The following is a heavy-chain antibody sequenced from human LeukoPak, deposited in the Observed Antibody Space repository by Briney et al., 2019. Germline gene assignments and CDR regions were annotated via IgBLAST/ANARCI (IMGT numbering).Heavy chain of an antibody. V-gene: IGHV4-39*01. D-gene: IGHD6-13*01. CDR3: ARQGIAAAGWFY. CDR1: GGSISSSSYY. CDR2: IYYSGST. Sequence: PSETLSLTCTVSGGSISSSSYYWGWIRQPPGKGLEWIGSIYYSGSTYYNPSLKSRVTISVDTSKNQFSLKLSSVTAADTAVYYCARQGIAAAGWFYWGQGTLVTVSS. J-gene: IGHJ4*02.